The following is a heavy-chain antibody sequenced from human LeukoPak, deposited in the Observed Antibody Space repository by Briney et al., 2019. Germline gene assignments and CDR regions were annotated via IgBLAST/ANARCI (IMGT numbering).Heavy chain of an antibody. CDR1: GYTFTSYY. Sequence: ASVKVSCTASGYTFTSYYMHWVRQAPGQGLEWMGIIDPSGGGTNYAQKFQGRVTMTRDTSTSTVYMELSSLRSEDTAVYYCASLGSGSSRIIDFDYWGQGTLVTVSS. J-gene: IGHJ4*02. CDR2: IDPSGGGT. V-gene: IGHV1-46*01. CDR3: ASLGSGSSRIIDFDY. D-gene: IGHD3-10*01.